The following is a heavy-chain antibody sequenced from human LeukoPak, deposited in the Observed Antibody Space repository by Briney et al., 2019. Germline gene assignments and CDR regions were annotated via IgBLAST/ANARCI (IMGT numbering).Heavy chain of an antibody. CDR3: ARRGYCGNTSCYRPRDDAFDI. Sequence: ASVKVPCKASGYTFTRYYMHWVRQAPGQGLEWMGIINPSGGSTGYAQKFQGRVTMTRDTSTNTVYMELSSLRSDDTAVYYCARRGYCGNTSCYRPRDDAFDIWGQGTMVTVSS. V-gene: IGHV1-46*01. CDR2: INPSGGST. CDR1: GYTFTRYY. D-gene: IGHD2-2*02. J-gene: IGHJ3*02.